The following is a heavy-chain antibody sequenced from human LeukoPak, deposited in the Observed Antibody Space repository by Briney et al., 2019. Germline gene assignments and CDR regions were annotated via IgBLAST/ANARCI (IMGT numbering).Heavy chain of an antibody. CDR3: ARDSVAAAGDFDY. CDR2: ISSSSSTI. V-gene: IGHV3-48*02. D-gene: IGHD6-13*01. CDR1: GFTFNTYS. J-gene: IGHJ4*02. Sequence: PGGSLRLSCAASGFTFNTYSMNWVRQAPGKALEWVSYISSSSSTIYYADSVKGRFTISRDNAKNSLYLQMNSLRDEDTAVYYCARDSVAAAGDFDYWGQGTLVTVSS.